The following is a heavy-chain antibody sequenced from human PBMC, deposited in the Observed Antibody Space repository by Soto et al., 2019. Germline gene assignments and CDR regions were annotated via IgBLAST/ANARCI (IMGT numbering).Heavy chain of an antibody. D-gene: IGHD2-2*02. CDR3: ARESAIVVVPDAIRNYGMDV. Sequence: EVQLVESGGGLVQPGGSLRLSCAASGFTFSSYWLSWVRQAPGKGLEWVANIKQDGSEKYYMDSVKGRFTISRDNAKNSLYLQMNSLRAEDTAVYYCARESAIVVVPDAIRNYGMDVWGQGTTVTVSS. V-gene: IGHV3-7*03. J-gene: IGHJ6*02. CDR1: GFTFSSYW. CDR2: IKQDGSEK.